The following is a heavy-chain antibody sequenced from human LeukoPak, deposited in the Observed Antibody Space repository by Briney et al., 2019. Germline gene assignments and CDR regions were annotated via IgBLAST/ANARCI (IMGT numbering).Heavy chain of an antibody. D-gene: IGHD3-22*01. CDR2: VYSSGST. CDR1: GGSMNDYH. V-gene: IGHV4-59*01. CDR3: ARGDDTSGFYFLDS. Sequence: SETLSLTCSVSGGSMNDYHWTWIRQPPGKGLEWIGFVYSSGSTTYNPSLKSRVTFSVDTSKSQFSLRLHSVTAADTAVYYCARGDDTSGFYFLDSWGQETLVTVSS. J-gene: IGHJ4*02.